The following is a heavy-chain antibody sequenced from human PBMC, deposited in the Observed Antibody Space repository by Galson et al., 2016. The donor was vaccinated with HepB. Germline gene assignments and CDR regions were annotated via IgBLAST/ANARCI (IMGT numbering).Heavy chain of an antibody. V-gene: IGHV3-53*01. Sequence: SLRLSCAVSESTVSSNYMSWLRRAPGKGLEWVSVIYSGGSTDYADSVKGRFTISRDNSKNTLYLQMNSLRAEDTAMYYCARQLGDVFDIWGQGTMVTVSS. D-gene: IGHD1-1*01. CDR2: IYSGGST. CDR3: ARQLGDVFDI. J-gene: IGHJ3*02. CDR1: ESTVSSNY.